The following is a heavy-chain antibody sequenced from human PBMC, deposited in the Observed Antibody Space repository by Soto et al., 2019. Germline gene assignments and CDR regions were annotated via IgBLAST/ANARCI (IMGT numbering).Heavy chain of an antibody. CDR2: INPNSGGT. CDR3: ARVRLGYCSSTSCYRPYYYYGMDV. V-gene: IGHV1-2*02. D-gene: IGHD2-2*02. Sequence: ASVKVSCKASGYTFTGYYMHWVRQAPGQGLEWMGWINPNSGGTNYAQKFQGRVTMTRDTSISTAYMELSRLRSDDTAVYYCARVRLGYCSSTSCYRPYYYYGMDVWGQGTTVTV. J-gene: IGHJ6*02. CDR1: GYTFTGYY.